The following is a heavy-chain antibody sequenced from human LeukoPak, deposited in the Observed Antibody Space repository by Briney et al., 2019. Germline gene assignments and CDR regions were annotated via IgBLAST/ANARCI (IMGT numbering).Heavy chain of an antibody. CDR1: GFASSSYA. CDR2: FSGSVDGST. Sequence: PGGSLRLSCAASGFASSSYAMSWVRQAPGKGLEWVSTFSGSVDGSTYYADSVKGRFAISRDNSKNTLYLQMNSLRAEDTAVYYCVRGGGSSAYYYSSYWGQGTLVTVSS. D-gene: IGHD3-22*01. J-gene: IGHJ4*02. CDR3: VRGGGSSAYYYSSY. V-gene: IGHV3-23*01.